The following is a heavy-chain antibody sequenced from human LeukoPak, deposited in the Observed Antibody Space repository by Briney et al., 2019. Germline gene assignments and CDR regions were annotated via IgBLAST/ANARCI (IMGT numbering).Heavy chain of an antibody. Sequence: GRSLRLSCAASGFTFSSYATHWVRQAPGKGLEWVAVISYDGSNKYYADSVKGRFTISRDNSKNTLYLQMNSLRAEDTAVYYCARGRYFDYWGQGTLVTVSS. V-gene: IGHV3-30-3*01. J-gene: IGHJ4*02. CDR3: ARGRYFDY. CDR2: ISYDGSNK. CDR1: GFTFSSYA.